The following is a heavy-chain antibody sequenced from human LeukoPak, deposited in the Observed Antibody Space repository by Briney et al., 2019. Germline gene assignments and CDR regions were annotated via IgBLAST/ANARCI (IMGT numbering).Heavy chain of an antibody. Sequence: ASVKVSCKASGYTFTGYYMHWVRQAPGQGLEWMGWINPNSGGTNYAQKFQGRVTMTRDTSISTAYMELSRLRSDDTAVYYCAVWDFWGGYYTGDYWGQGTLVTVSS. CDR1: GYTFTGYY. V-gene: IGHV1-2*02. J-gene: IGHJ4*02. D-gene: IGHD3-3*01. CDR2: INPNSGGT. CDR3: AVWDFWGGYYTGDY.